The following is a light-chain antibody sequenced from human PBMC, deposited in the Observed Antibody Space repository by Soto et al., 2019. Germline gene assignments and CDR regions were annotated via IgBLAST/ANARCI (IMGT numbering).Light chain of an antibody. J-gene: IGLJ1*01. V-gene: IGLV2-14*01. CDR1: SSDVGAYNY. Sequence: QSALTQPASVSGSPGQSISLSCTETSSDVGAYNYDSWYQQYPGEAPKVIIYDVSHRPAGVSNRFSGSKSGNTASLTISGLQTQDEADYYCSSYTSATTYVFGTGTKVTVL. CDR2: DVS. CDR3: SSYTSATTYV.